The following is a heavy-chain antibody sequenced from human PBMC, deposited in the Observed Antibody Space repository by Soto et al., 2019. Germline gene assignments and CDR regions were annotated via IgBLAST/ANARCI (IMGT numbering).Heavy chain of an antibody. V-gene: IGHV3-30-3*01. D-gene: IGHD6-6*01. J-gene: IGHJ3*02. CDR3: ARDRTGSSSIYDAFDI. CDR2: ISYDGSNK. Sequence: LRLSCAASGFTFSSYAMHWVRQAPGKGLEWVAVISYDGSNKYYADSVKGRFTISRDNSKNTLYLQMNSLRAEDTAVYYCARDRTGSSSIYDAFDIWGQGTMVTVSS. CDR1: GFTFSSYA.